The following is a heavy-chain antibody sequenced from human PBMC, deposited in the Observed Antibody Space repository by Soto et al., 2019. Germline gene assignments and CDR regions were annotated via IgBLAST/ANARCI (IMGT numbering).Heavy chain of an antibody. J-gene: IGHJ6*02. Sequence: GASVKVSCKASGGTFSSYAISWVRQAPGQGLEWMGGIIPIFGTANYAQKFQGRVTITADESTSTAYMELSSLRSEDTAVYYCARYYYDSSGYYDQDYYYYYGMAVWGQGTTVTVSS. CDR2: IIPIFGTA. V-gene: IGHV1-69*13. CDR3: ARYYYDSSGYYDQDYYYYYGMAV. CDR1: GGTFSSYA. D-gene: IGHD3-22*01.